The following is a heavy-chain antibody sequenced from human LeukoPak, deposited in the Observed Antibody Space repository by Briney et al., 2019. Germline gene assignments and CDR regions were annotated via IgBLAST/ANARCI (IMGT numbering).Heavy chain of an antibody. D-gene: IGHD1-14*01. J-gene: IGHJ1*01. V-gene: IGHV3-64*01. CDR2: ISSNGGST. CDR3: ARRTSPSASPGGKYFQH. Sequence: GGSLRLSCTASGFTFSTYAMHWVRQAPGKGLEYVSTISSNGGSTYYANSVKGRFTISRDNSKNTLYLQMNSLRAEDTAVYYCARRTSPSASPGGKYFQHWGQGTLVTVSS. CDR1: GFTFSTYA.